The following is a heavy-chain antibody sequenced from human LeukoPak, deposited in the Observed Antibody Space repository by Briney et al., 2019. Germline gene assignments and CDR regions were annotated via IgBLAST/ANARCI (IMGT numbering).Heavy chain of an antibody. D-gene: IGHD4-23*01. Sequence: GGSLRLSCVASGFIFSNYGMHWVRQAPGKGLEWVSYISSSGSDIYYADSVKGRFTISRDNAKNSLYLHMNSLRAEDTAVYYCARDYGGSSPFDYWGQGTLVTVSS. V-gene: IGHV3-21*05. CDR3: ARDYGGSSPFDY. J-gene: IGHJ4*02. CDR1: GFIFSNYG. CDR2: ISSSGSDI.